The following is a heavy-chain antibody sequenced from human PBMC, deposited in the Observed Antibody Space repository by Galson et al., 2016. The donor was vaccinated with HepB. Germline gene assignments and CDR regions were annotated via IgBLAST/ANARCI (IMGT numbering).Heavy chain of an antibody. Sequence: SETLSLTCAVSGASISDSNWWTWVRQVPEKGLEWLGEIYHTGTSNNNPFLNSRFTLSVDKSRNQFSLNVTSVTAADTAVYYCARAAIIPGARMVFDPWGQGTLVTVSS. CDR2: IYHTGTS. CDR1: GASISDSNW. CDR3: ARAAIIPGARMVFDP. D-gene: IGHD2-2*01. V-gene: IGHV4-4*02. J-gene: IGHJ5*02.